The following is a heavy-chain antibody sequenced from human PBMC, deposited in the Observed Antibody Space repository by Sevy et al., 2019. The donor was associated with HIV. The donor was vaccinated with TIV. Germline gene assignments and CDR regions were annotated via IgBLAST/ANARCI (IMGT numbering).Heavy chain of an antibody. CDR3: ANSGDSSSWYPIDY. D-gene: IGHD6-13*01. J-gene: IGHJ4*02. CDR2: IWFDGSNT. Sequence: GGSLRLSCAASGFTFSSFGMHWVRQAPGKGLEWLAVIWFDGSNTYYSDSVKGRFTISRDNSKNTLYLQMRSLGAEDTAVYYCANSGDSSSWYPIDYWGQGTLVTVSS. CDR1: GFTFSSFG. V-gene: IGHV3-33*06.